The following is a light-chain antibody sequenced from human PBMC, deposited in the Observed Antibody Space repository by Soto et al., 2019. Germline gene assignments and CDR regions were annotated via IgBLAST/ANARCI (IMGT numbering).Light chain of an antibody. CDR3: QQYGTPLFT. Sequence: IVLTQSPGTLSLSPGEIATLSCGASQSVTNNFLAWYQQKPGQAPRPRIYGASSRATGVPDRFSGSGSGTDFTLTISRLEPGDFAVYYCQQYGTPLFTFGPGTKVDIK. V-gene: IGKV3-20*01. J-gene: IGKJ3*01. CDR1: QSVTNNF. CDR2: GAS.